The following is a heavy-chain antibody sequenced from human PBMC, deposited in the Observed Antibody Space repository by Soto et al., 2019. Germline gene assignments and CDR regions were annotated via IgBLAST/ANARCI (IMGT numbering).Heavy chain of an antibody. Sequence: ASVKVSCKAYGGTFSSYTISWVRQAPGQRIEWMGWINAGNGNTKYSQKFQGRVTITRDTTASTAYMELSSLRSEDTAVYYCARDLQADYWGQGTLVTVSS. CDR2: INAGNGNT. CDR1: GGTFSSYT. CDR3: ARDLQADY. J-gene: IGHJ4*02. V-gene: IGHV1-3*01.